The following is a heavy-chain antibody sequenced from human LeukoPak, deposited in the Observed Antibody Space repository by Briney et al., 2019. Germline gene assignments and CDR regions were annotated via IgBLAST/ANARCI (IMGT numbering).Heavy chain of an antibody. CDR1: GGSISSGSYY. D-gene: IGHD6-19*01. Sequence: SETLSLTCTVSGGSISSGSYYWGWIRPPPGKGLEWIGSIYYSGRTYQNPSLKSRVTISVDTSKNQFSLKLSSVTAADTAVYYCARPSREGSGWYDFDYWGQGTLVAVSS. CDR3: ARPSREGSGWYDFDY. J-gene: IGHJ4*02. V-gene: IGHV4-39*01. CDR2: IYYSGRT.